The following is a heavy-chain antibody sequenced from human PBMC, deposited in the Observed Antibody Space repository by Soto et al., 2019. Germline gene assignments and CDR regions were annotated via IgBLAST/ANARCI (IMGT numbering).Heavy chain of an antibody. J-gene: IGHJ6*02. CDR1: GYSFTSYW. V-gene: IGHV5-51*01. CDR3: ARLRGARRDFPNDYGDYTRSYYYYGMDV. D-gene: IGHD4-17*01. CDR2: IYPGDSDT. Sequence: GESLKISCKGSGYSFTSYWIGWVRQMPGKGLEWMGIIYPGDSDTRYSPSFQGQVTISADKSISTAYLQWSSLKASDTAMYYCARLRGARRDFPNDYGDYTRSYYYYGMDVWGQGTTVTVSS.